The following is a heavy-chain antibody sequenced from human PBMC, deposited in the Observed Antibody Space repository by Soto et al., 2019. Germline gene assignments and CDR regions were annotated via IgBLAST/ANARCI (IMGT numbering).Heavy chain of an antibody. Sequence: GGSLRLSCAASGFTFSSYAMHWVRQAPGKGLEYVSAISSNGGSTYYANSVKGRFTISRDNSKNTLYLQMGSLRAEDMAVYYCASSRGYSYGPYYYYMDVWGKGTTVTVS. CDR2: ISSNGGST. D-gene: IGHD5-18*01. CDR3: ASSRGYSYGPYYYYMDV. J-gene: IGHJ6*03. CDR1: GFTFSSYA. V-gene: IGHV3-64*01.